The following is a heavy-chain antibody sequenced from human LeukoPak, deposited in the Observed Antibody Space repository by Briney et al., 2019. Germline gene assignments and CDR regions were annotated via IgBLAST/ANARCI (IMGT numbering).Heavy chain of an antibody. D-gene: IGHD2-2*03. CDR3: AKDLDIVVVPAAISWFDP. CDR2: IWYDGSRK. V-gene: IGHV3-33*06. J-gene: IGHJ5*02. Sequence: SGGSLRLSCAASGFSFSSYGIHWVRQAPGKGLEWVTLIWYDGSRKYYADSVKGRFTISRDNSKNMVFLQMNSLRAEDTAVYYCAKDLDIVVVPAAISWFDPWGQGTLVTVSS. CDR1: GFSFSSYG.